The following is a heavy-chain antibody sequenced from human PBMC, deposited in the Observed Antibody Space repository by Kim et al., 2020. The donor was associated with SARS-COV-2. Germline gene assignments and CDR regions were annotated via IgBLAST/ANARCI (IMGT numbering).Heavy chain of an antibody. D-gene: IGHD6-13*01. J-gene: IGHJ6*02. Sequence: ASVKVSCKASGYTFXSYGISWVRQAPGQGLEWMGWISAYNGNTNYAQKLQGRVTMTTDTSTSTAYMELRSLRSDDTAVYYCVSGSGSSSSWYYYYGMDVWGQGTTVTVSS. CDR1: GYTFXSYG. CDR2: ISAYNGNT. CDR3: VSGSGSSSSWYYYYGMDV. V-gene: IGHV1-18*01.